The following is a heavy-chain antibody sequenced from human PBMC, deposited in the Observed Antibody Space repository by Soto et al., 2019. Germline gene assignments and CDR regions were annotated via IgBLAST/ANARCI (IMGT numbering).Heavy chain of an antibody. CDR3: ARDYARGWCQF. CDR2: ISFDGDK. J-gene: IGHJ4*02. V-gene: IGHV3-30*03. Sequence: GGSLRLSCTASGFDFSNSGIQWVRQTPGKGLEWVALISFDGDKNYVDAVKGRFTISRDNPTNTVYLHMNRMRPEDTGVYYCARDYARGWCQFWGQGTLVTVSS. CDR1: GFDFSNSG. D-gene: IGHD2-8*02.